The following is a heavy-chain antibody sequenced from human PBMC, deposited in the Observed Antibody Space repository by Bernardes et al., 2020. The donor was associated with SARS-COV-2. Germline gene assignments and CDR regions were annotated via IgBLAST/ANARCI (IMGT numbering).Heavy chain of an antibody. CDR1: GFTLSSHC. V-gene: IGHV3-74*01. CDR2: ITDAGSVT. J-gene: IGHJ4*02. D-gene: IGHD6-13*01. Sequence: GGSLRLSCVASGFTLSSHCMHWVRQAPGKGLVWVSRITDAGSVTITADSVKGRFTTSRDNAKNTLYLQMNSLRDDDTAVYYCARRMYSSNSYYFEYWGQGTLVIVSS. CDR3: ARRMYSSNSYYFEY.